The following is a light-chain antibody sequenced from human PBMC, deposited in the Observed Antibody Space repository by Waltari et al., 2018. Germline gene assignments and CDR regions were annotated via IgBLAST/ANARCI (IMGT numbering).Light chain of an antibody. CDR3: HQYGSPPLT. CDR1: AIISNDH. Sequence: EIVLTQFPDTLSLSPGERVALCCRASAIISNDHLSWYQQQPGQAPRLLIYGASRRATSVPDRFSGSGSGTDFTLTISRLEPEDFAFYYCHQYGSPPLTFGGGVKVEIK. V-gene: IGKV3-20*01. CDR2: GAS. J-gene: IGKJ4*01.